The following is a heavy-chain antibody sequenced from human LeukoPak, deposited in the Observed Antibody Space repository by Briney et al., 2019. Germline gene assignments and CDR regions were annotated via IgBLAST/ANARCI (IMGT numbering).Heavy chain of an antibody. J-gene: IGHJ6*02. CDR2: IGTAGDS. CDR3: ARAPPMLYADYYGMDV. CDR1: GFTFSSYD. V-gene: IGHV3-13*01. Sequence: GGSLRLSCAASGFTFSSYDMHWVRHATGKGLEWVSAIGTAGDSYYPGPVKGRFTISRENAKNSLYLQMNSLRAGDTAVYYCARAPPMLYADYYGMDVWGQGTTVTVSS. D-gene: IGHD2-8*01.